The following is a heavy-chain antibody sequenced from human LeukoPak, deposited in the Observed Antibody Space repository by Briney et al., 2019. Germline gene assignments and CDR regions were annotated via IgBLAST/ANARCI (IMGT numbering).Heavy chain of an antibody. CDR3: ARNRDGYNSFDY. D-gene: IGHD5-24*01. CDR1: GGSINNGGYY. J-gene: IGHJ4*02. V-gene: IGHV4-31*03. Sequence: SETLSLTCTVSGGSINNGGYYWSWIRQHPGKGLEWIGYIYYSGSSYYNPSLRSRVTISVDTSKNHFSLKLSSVTAADTAVYYCARNRDGYNSFDYWGQGTLVPVSS. CDR2: IYYSGSS.